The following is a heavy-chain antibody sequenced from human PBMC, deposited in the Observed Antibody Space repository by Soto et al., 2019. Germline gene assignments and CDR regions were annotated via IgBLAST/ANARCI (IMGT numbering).Heavy chain of an antibody. D-gene: IGHD2-15*01. CDR2: INWNGNSA. V-gene: IGHV3-43*01. J-gene: IGHJ4*01. CDR3: ARGLVVVTLHGAFDF. Sequence: GGSLRPSCAAPGFMFEDYTMHWVRQAPGKGLEWVSLINWNGNSAYYADSVRGRFTVSRDNSKNSLFLQMNSLGPDDTAFYYCARGLVVVTLHGAFDFGGKGTMVTSPQ. CDR1: GFMFEDYT.